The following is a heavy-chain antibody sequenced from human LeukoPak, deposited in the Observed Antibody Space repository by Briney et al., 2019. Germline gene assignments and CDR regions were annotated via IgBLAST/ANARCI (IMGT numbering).Heavy chain of an antibody. D-gene: IGHD3-3*01. CDR3: AKGFLEWLSTPFDY. V-gene: IGHV3-20*04. CDR2: INWNGGST. J-gene: IGHJ4*02. Sequence: PGGSLRLSCAASGFTFDDYGMSWVRQAPGKGLEWVSGINWNGGSTGYADSVKGRFTISRDNAKSSLYLQMNSLRAEDMALYYCAKGFLEWLSTPFDYWGQGTLVTVSS. CDR1: GFTFDDYG.